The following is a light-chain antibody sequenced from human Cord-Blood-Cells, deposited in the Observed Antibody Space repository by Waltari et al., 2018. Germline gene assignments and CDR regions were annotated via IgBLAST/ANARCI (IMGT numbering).Light chain of an antibody. Sequence: DIVMTQSPDSLAVSLGERPTINCKSSTSVLYSSNNKNYLAWYQQKPGQPPKLLIYWASTRESGVPDRFSGSGSGTDFTLTISSLQAEDVAVYYCQQYYSTPPTFGQGTKVEIK. J-gene: IGKJ1*01. CDR2: WAS. CDR3: QQYYSTPPT. V-gene: IGKV4-1*01. CDR1: TSVLYSSNNKNY.